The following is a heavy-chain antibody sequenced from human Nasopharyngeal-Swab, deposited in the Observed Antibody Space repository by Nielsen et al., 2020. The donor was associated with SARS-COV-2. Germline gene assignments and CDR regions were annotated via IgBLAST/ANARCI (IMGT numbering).Heavy chain of an antibody. CDR3: ARAYYDFWSGYHNWFDP. V-gene: IGHV1-18*01. CDR1: GYTFTSYG. J-gene: IGHJ5*02. CDR2: ISAYNGNT. D-gene: IGHD3-3*01. Sequence: ASVKVSCKASGYTFTSYGISWVRQAPGQGLEWMGWISAYNGNTNYAQKLQGRVTMTTDTSTSTAYMELRSLRSGDTAVYYRARAYYDFWSGYHNWFDPWGQGTLVTVSS.